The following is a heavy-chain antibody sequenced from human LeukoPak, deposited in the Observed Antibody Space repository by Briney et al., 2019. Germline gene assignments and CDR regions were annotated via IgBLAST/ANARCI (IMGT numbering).Heavy chain of an antibody. D-gene: IGHD6-25*01. CDR1: GFTFSNTW. CDR3: TTAAALG. V-gene: IGHV3-15*01. J-gene: IGHJ4*02. CDR2: IKSENDGGTT. Sequence: GGSLRLSCAASGFTFSNTWMSWVRQAPGHGLEWGGRIKSENDGGTTDYASPVRGRFVISRDDSKNTLYLQMSGLRMEGTAVYYCTTAAALGWGQGTLVTVSS.